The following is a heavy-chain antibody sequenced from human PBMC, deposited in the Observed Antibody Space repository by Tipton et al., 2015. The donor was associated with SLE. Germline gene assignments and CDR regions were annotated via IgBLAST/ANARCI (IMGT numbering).Heavy chain of an antibody. Sequence: TLSLTCTVSGGSISSYYWSWIRQPPGKGLEWIGYIYYSGSTYYNPSLKSRVTISVDTSKNQFSLKLSSVTAADTAVYYCAREDSGEGNFDYWGQGTLVTVSS. D-gene: IGHD7-27*01. CDR3: AREDSGEGNFDY. V-gene: IGHV4-59*12. CDR1: GGSISSYY. J-gene: IGHJ4*02. CDR2: IYYSGST.